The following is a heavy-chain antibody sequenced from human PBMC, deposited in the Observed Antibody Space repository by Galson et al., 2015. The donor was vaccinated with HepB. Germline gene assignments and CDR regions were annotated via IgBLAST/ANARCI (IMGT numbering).Heavy chain of an antibody. CDR3: TRVDFGSDRNRCYGGV. V-gene: IGHV3-64*01. CDR2: ISQIRDFT. D-gene: IGHD2-2*01. CDR1: GFSFSTYA. Sequence: CLRLSCAASGFSFSTYAMNWVRQAPGKGLEYVSSISQIRDFTYYGNSVRGRFTISRVNSENTLYLHMGSLIAEDTAVYYCTRVDFGSDRNRCYGGVWGEGTTVTVSS. J-gene: IGHJ6*04.